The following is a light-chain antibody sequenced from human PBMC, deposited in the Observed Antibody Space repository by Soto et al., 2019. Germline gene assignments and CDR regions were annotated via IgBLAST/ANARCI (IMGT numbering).Light chain of an antibody. J-gene: IGKJ1*01. Sequence: EIVMTQSPATLSVSPGERATLSCRASQSVSSHVAWYQQIPGQSPRLLIYGASTRATGTPVRFSGSGSGTDFTLTISRLEPEDFAVYYCQQYGSSGTFGQGTKVDIK. CDR1: QSVSSH. V-gene: IGKV3-15*01. CDR3: QQYGSSGT. CDR2: GAS.